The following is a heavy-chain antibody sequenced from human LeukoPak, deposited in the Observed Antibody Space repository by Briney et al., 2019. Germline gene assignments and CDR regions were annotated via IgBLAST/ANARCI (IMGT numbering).Heavy chain of an antibody. D-gene: IGHD1-26*01. CDR2: IIPIFGTA. Sequence: GASVKVSCKASGYTFTSYDINWVRQAPGQGLEWMGGIIPIFGTANYAQKFQGRVTITTDESTSTAYMELSSLRSEDTAVYYCARDLDNGSYEAFDIWGQGTMVTVSS. V-gene: IGHV1-69*05. J-gene: IGHJ3*02. CDR3: ARDLDNGSYEAFDI. CDR1: GYTFTSYD.